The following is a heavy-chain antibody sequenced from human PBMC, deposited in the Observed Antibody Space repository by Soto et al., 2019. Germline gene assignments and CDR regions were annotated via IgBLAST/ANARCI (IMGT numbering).Heavy chain of an antibody. D-gene: IGHD3-16*01. V-gene: IGHV3-30-3*01. CDR1: GLTFSNYA. Sequence: QMHLVESGGGVVQPGRSLRLSCADSGLTFSNYALHWVRQAPGKGLDWVAAISSDGNNKYYADSVKGRFTISRDNSKNTLYLQMNSLRTEDTAVYYFTTIRLGPHDYWGQGTLVTVSS. CDR3: TTIRLGPHDY. CDR2: ISSDGNNK. J-gene: IGHJ4*02.